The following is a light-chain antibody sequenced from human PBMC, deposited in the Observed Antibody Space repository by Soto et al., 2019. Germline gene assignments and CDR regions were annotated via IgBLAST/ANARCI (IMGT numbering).Light chain of an antibody. V-gene: IGKV1-5*03. CDR1: QTIGTW. CDR3: QQYNTYSFI. CDR2: KAS. J-gene: IGKJ2*01. Sequence: DIQMTQSPSTLSASVGDRVTITCRASQTIGTWLAWYQQKPGKAPNLLIFKASNLERGVPSRFSGSGSGKEFTLTISSLQPDDFASYYCQQYNTYSFIFGQGTKLEIK.